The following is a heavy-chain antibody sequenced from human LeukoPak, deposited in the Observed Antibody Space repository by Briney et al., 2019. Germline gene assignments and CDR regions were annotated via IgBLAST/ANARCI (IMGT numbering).Heavy chain of an antibody. V-gene: IGHV4-34*01. CDR1: GGSFSSYY. CDR3: ARRTTFGSSWYYYYYYMDV. J-gene: IGHJ6*03. CDR2: INHSGST. D-gene: IGHD6-13*01. Sequence: SETLSLTCAVYGGSFSSYYWSWIRQPPGKGLEWIGEINHSGSTNYNPSLKSRVTISVDTSKNQFSLKLSSVTAADTAVYYCARRTTFGSSWYYYYYYMDVWGKGTTVTISS.